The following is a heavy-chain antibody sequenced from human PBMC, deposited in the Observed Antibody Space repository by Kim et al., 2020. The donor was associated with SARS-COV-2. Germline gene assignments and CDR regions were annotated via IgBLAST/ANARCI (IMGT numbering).Heavy chain of an antibody. D-gene: IGHD3-10*02. CDR1: GYTFTSYG. CDR2: ISAYNGNT. Sequence: ASVKVSCKASGYTFTSYGISWVRQAPGQGLEWMGWISAYNGNTDYAQRLQGRVTMTTDTSTSTAYMEPRSLRSDDTAVYYCARFVRGVIPYYYYGMDVWGQGTTVTVSS. J-gene: IGHJ6*02. V-gene: IGHV1-18*04. CDR3: ARFVRGVIPYYYYGMDV.